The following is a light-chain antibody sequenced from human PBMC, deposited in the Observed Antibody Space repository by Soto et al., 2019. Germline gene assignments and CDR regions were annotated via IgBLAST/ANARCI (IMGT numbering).Light chain of an antibody. V-gene: IGKV3-11*01. Sequence: EIVVTQSPGTLSLSPGERATLSCSASQSVSNNYLAWYQQKPGQAPRLLIYGASNRATGIPARFSGSGSGTDFTLTISSLEPEDFAVYYCHQRSSWPITFGQGTRLEIK. J-gene: IGKJ5*01. CDR3: HQRSSWPIT. CDR1: QSVSNNY. CDR2: GAS.